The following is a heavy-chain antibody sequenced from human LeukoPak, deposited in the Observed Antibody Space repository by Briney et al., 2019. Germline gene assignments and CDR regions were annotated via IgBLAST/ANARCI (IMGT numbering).Heavy chain of an antibody. D-gene: IGHD2-8*01. Sequence: GASVKVSCKASGYTFTSCDINWVRQAPGQGLEWMGWINPNSGGTNYAQKFQGRVTMTRDTSISTAYMELSRLRSDDTAVYYCARGGGWGYCTNGVCQGDFDYWGQGTLVTVSS. V-gene: IGHV1-2*02. CDR3: ARGGGWGYCTNGVCQGDFDY. CDR1: GYTFTSCD. J-gene: IGHJ4*02. CDR2: INPNSGGT.